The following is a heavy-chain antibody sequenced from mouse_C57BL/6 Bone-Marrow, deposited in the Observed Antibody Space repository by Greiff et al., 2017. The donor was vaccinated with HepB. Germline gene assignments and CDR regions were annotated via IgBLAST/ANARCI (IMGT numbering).Heavy chain of an antibody. CDR1: GYTFTDYE. J-gene: IGHJ3*01. D-gene: IGHD2-4*01. Sequence: VQLQQSGAELVRPGASVTLSCKASGYTFTDYEMHWVKQTPVHGLEWIGAIDPETGGTAYNQKFKGKAILTADKSSSTAYMELRSLTSEDSAVYYCTPYDYDVGAWCAYWGQGTLVTVSA. V-gene: IGHV1-15*01. CDR2: IDPETGGT. CDR3: TPYDYDVGAWCAY.